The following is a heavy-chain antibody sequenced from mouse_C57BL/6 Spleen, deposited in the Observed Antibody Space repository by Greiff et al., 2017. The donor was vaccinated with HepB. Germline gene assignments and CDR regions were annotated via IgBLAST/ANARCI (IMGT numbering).Heavy chain of an antibody. Sequence: VQLQQSGAELVRPGTSVKVSCKASGYAFTNYLIEWVKQRPGQGLEWIGVINPGSGGTNYNEKFKGKATLTADKSSSTAYMQLSSLTSEDSAVYFCARYYYGSGAYWGQGPLVTVSA. V-gene: IGHV1-54*01. CDR3: ARYYYGSGAY. CDR1: GYAFTNYL. CDR2: INPGSGGT. J-gene: IGHJ3*01. D-gene: IGHD1-1*01.